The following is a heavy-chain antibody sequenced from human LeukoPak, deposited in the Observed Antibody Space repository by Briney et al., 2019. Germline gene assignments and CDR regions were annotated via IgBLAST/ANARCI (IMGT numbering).Heavy chain of an antibody. J-gene: IGHJ4*02. Sequence: PGGSLRLSCAASEFTVSFDYMSWVRQAPGKGLEWVSIIYTGGSTYYADSVKGRFTISRDNSKNTLYLQMSSLRAEDTAVFYCARAAHGDYFDYWGQGTLVTVSS. CDR3: ARAAHGDYFDY. V-gene: IGHV3-66*01. CDR1: EFTVSFDY. D-gene: IGHD4-17*01. CDR2: IYTGGST.